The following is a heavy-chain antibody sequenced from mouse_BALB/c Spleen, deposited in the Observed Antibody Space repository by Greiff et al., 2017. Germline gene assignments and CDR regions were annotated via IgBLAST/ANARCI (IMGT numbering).Heavy chain of an antibody. V-gene: IGHV5-9-4*01. CDR1: GFTFSSYA. CDR2: ISSGGSYT. J-gene: IGHJ4*01. Sequence: EVQVVESGGGLVKPGGSLKLSCAASGFTFSSYAMSWVRQSPEKRLEWVAEISSGGSYTYYPDTVTGRFTISRDNAKNTLYLEMSSLRSEDTAMYYCARPYYYAMDYWGQGTSVTVSS. CDR3: ARPYYYAMDY.